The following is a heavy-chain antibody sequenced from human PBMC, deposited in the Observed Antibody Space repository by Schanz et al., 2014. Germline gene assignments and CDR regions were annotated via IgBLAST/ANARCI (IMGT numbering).Heavy chain of an antibody. D-gene: IGHD3-22*01. CDR2: IKQDGSEK. Sequence: VQLVESGGGVVRPGRSLRLSCAASGFSFSNYWMSWVRQAPGKGLEWVANIKQDGSEKYYVDSVKGRFTISRDNAKKSLYLRMNSLRAEDTAIYFCAKDAAYYDSVIFPDHWGQGTLVTVSA. V-gene: IGHV3-7*05. CDR1: GFSFSNYW. J-gene: IGHJ4*02. CDR3: AKDAAYYDSVIFPDH.